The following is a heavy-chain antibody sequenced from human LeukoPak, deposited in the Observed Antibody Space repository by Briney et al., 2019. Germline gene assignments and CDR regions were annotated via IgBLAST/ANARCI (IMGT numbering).Heavy chain of an antibody. CDR3: ARHAGSCYTYNFDY. J-gene: IGHJ4*02. V-gene: IGHV4-39*01. CDR2: IYYSGST. Sequence: SETLSLTCTVSGGSIRSSSYYWVWIRQPPGKGLEWIGSIYYSGSTNYKPSLRSRVTISVDTSKNQFSLKLSSVTAADTAVYYCARHAGSCYTYNFDYWGQGTLVTVSS. CDR1: GGSIRSSSYY. D-gene: IGHD2-15*01.